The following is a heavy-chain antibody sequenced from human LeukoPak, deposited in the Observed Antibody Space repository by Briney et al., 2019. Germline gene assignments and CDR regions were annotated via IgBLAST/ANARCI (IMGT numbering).Heavy chain of an antibody. V-gene: IGHV4-61*02. J-gene: IGHJ5*01. CDR1: GDSISSGDYY. Sequence: SETLSLTCTVSGDSISSGDYYWSWIRQPAGKGLEWIGRISSSGSTNYNPSLKSRVTISVDTSKNQFSLKLSSVTAADTAVYYCARVKQQLGLFGPVWFDPWGQGTLVTVSS. D-gene: IGHD6-13*01. CDR2: ISSSGST. CDR3: ARVKQQLGLFGPVWFDP.